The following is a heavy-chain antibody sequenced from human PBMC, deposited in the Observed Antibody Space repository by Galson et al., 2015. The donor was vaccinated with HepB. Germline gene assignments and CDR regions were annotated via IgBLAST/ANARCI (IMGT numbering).Heavy chain of an antibody. CDR2: ISWNSGHS. CDR1: GFTFGDYA. J-gene: IGHJ4*02. D-gene: IGHD6-13*01. CDR3: VKDVDPFLGVAAAGWFEN. Sequence: CATSGFTFGDYAMHWVRQAPGKGLEWVSGISWNSGHSAYLDSVKGRFTISRDNAKNSLYLQLNSLTSEDTALYFCVKDVDPFLGVAAAGWFENWGQGTPVTVSS. V-gene: IGHV3-9*01.